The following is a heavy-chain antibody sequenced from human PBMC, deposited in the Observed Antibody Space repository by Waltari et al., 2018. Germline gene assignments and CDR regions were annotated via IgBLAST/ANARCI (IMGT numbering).Heavy chain of an antibody. J-gene: IGHJ4*02. V-gene: IGHV1-24*01. D-gene: IGHD3-3*01. Sequence: QVQLVQSVAEVQTPGASVTVSCKVSGYTLTELSMHWVRPSPGKGLAWMGGFDPEDGETIYEQKFQGRVTMTEDTSTDTAYMELSSLRSEDTAVYYCATYDCWSGYPTWYFDYWGQGTLVTVSS. CDR1: GYTLTELS. CDR2: FDPEDGET. CDR3: ATYDCWSGYPTWYFDY.